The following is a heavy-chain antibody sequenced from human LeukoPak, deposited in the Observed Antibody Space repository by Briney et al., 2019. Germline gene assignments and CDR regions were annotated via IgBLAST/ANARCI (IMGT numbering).Heavy chain of an antibody. CDR2: IIPILGIA. CDR1: GGTFSSYA. V-gene: IGHV1-69*04. D-gene: IGHD2-2*01. CDR3: ARDDPGRTYCSSTSCYVFENSYYYGMDV. Sequence: GASVKVSCKASGGTFSSYAISWVRQAPGQGLEWMGRIIPILGIANYAQKFQGRVTITADKSTSTAYMELSSLRSEDTAVYYCARDDPGRTYCSSTSCYVFENSYYYGMDVWGQGTTVTVSS. J-gene: IGHJ6*02.